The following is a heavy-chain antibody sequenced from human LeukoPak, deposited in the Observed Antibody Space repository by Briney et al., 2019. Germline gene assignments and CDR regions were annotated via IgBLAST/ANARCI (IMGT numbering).Heavy chain of an antibody. CDR2: IYYSGST. CDR1: GGSISSGGYY. Sequence: KSSQTLSLTCTVSGGSISSGGYYWSWIRQHPGKGLEWIGYIYYSGSTYYNPSLKSRVTISVDTSKNQFSLKLSSVTAADTAVYYCARDVALGAVPIFDYWGQGTLVTVSS. CDR3: ARDVALGAVPIFDY. D-gene: IGHD3-10*01. V-gene: IGHV4-31*03. J-gene: IGHJ4*02.